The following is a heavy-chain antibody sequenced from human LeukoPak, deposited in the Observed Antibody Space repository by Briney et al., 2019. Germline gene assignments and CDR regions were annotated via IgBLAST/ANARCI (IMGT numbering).Heavy chain of an antibody. CDR2: ISYHGSNI. CDR1: GFTFTCCG. J-gene: IGHJ4*02. V-gene: IGHV3-30*03. D-gene: IGHD1-1*01. Sequence: GGSLRLSCAASGFTFTCCGMHWIRQAPGKGLEWLAVISYHGSNIYYADSVKGRFTISRDNSKNTAFLQMNSLRPEDTALYYCARKNEQGVTDFWGQGALVTV. CDR3: ARKNEQGVTDF.